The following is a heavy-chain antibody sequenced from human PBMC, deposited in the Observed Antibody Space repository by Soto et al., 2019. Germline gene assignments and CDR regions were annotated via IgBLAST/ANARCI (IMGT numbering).Heavy chain of an antibody. CDR1: GGTISGYP. J-gene: IGHJ6*02. CDR2: IIPIFGTA. CDR3: PRRPKRGSFHYYGVDV. V-gene: IGHV1-69*06. Sequence: GGCAKVSCKGSGGTISGYPMSWVRQATGQGHEWMGGIIPIFGTANYAQKLQGRVTITADKSTSTAYMELSSLRSEDTAVYYYPRRPKRGSFHYYGVDVWAQGTTVT. D-gene: IGHD1-26*01.